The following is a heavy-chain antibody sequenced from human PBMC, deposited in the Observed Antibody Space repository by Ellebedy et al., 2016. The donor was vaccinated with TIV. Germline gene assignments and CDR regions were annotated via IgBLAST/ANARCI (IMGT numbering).Heavy chain of an antibody. J-gene: IGHJ6*02. D-gene: IGHD4-17*01. CDR1: RFTFSGYW. Sequence: GESLKISCAASRFTFSGYWMSWVRQAPGKGLEWVANINGDGSKKYYVDSVKGRFTISRDNGKNSVYLQMNSRRTEDTALSYCARDGAYGDYSPGYYGMDVWGQGTTVTVSS. V-gene: IGHV3-7*03. CDR2: INGDGSKK. CDR3: ARDGAYGDYSPGYYGMDV.